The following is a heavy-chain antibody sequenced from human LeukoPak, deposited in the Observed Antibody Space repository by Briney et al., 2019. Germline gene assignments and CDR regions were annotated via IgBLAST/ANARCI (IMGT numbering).Heavy chain of an antibody. J-gene: IGHJ4*02. CDR1: GFTFSAHA. D-gene: IGHD6-19*01. CDR2: ISSDGNNE. Sequence: PGGSLRLSCAAPGFTFSAHAMHWVRQAPGKGLEWVAAISSDGNNEYYADSVNGRFTISRDNSKNTLNLQMNSVRIDYTAAYYCEREGSGWSLDYWGQGTLVTVSS. V-gene: IGHV3-30-3*01. CDR3: EREGSGWSLDY.